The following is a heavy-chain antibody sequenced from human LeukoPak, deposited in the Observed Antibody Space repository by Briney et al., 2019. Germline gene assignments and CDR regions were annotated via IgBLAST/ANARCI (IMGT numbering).Heavy chain of an antibody. CDR1: GGTFSSYA. Sequence: ASVKVSCKASGGTFSSYAISWVRRARGQGLEWMGGIIPIFGTENYAQKFQGRVTITADESTSTAYMELSSLRSEETAVYYCARVPYPSHDGYPAPLDYWGQGTLVTVSS. CDR2: IIPIFGTE. D-gene: IGHD3-22*01. CDR3: ARVPYPSHDGYPAPLDY. V-gene: IGHV1-69*01. J-gene: IGHJ4*02.